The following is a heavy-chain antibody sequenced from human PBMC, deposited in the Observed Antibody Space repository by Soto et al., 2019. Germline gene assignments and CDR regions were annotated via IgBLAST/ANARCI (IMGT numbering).Heavy chain of an antibody. J-gene: IGHJ4*01. CDR2: ISGSGGSP. D-gene: IGHD2-2*01. CDR1: GFTFSTYT. Sequence: GGSPRLSCAASGFTFSTYTMSWVRQAPGKGLEWVSVISGSGGSPSYADSVQGRFTISRDNPKNTLYLHMNSLRAEDTAMYYCAKARCSTANCYVPDYWGQGTLVTVSS. CDR3: AKARCSTANCYVPDY. V-gene: IGHV3-23*01.